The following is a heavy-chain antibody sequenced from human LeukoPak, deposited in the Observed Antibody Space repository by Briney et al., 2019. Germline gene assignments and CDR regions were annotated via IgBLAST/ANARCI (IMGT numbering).Heavy chain of an antibody. Sequence: GGSLRLSCAASGFNFNSYTMNWVRQAPGKGLQWVANILASGSPTYYADSVKGRFIISRDNSKNTVYLQMNSLRVEDTAIYYCAKDLRPDGVDNFDHWGHGILVTVSS. CDR1: GFNFNSYT. J-gene: IGHJ4*01. V-gene: IGHV3-23*01. D-gene: IGHD2-8*01. CDR2: ILASGSPT. CDR3: AKDLRPDGVDNFDH.